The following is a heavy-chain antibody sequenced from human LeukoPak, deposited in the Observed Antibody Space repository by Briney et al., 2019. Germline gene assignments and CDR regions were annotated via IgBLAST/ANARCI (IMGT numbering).Heavy chain of an antibody. J-gene: IGHJ6*03. CDR3: ARVTVSPNYYYYMDV. CDR1: GGSISSGSYY. Sequence: SSETLSLTCTVSGGSISSGSYYWSWIRQPAGKGLEWIGRIYTSGSTNYNPSLKSRVTISVDPSKNQFSLKLSSVTAADTAVYYCARVTVSPNYYYYMDVWGKGTTVTVSS. V-gene: IGHV4-61*02. CDR2: IYTSGST. D-gene: IGHD4-17*01.